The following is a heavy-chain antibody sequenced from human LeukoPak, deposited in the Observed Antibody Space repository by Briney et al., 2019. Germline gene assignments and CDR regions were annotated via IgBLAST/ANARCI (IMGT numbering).Heavy chain of an antibody. CDR1: GGSISSSSYY. CDR3: VRDALRFSVYLAPHPDTFDP. V-gene: IGHV4-39*07. D-gene: IGHD2-8*01. J-gene: IGHJ5*02. CDR2: IYYSGST. Sequence: PSETLSLTCTVSGGSISSSSYYWGWIRQPPGKGLEWIGSIYYSGSTYYNPSLKSRVTISVDTSKNQFSLKLSSVTAAHTAVYYCVRDALRFSVYLAPHPDTFDPWGQGTLVTVSS.